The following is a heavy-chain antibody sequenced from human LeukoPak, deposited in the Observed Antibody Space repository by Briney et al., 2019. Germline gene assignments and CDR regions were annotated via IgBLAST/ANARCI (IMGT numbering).Heavy chain of an antibody. Sequence: PGGSLRLSCSASGFTFNSFSMYWVRQDPGKGLQYVSAVSGNGDTTYYADSVKGRFTISRDNSKNTLFLQMSSLREEDTAMYYCVKDRAASSWYGGFDIWGRGTMVTVSS. V-gene: IGHV3-64D*06. CDR2: VSGNGDTT. CDR1: GFTFNSFS. CDR3: VKDRAASSWYGGFDI. J-gene: IGHJ3*02. D-gene: IGHD6-13*01.